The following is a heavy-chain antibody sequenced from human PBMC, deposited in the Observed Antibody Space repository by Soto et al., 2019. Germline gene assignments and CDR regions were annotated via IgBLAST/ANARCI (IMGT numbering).Heavy chain of an antibody. CDR2: IYYSGST. Sequence: SETLSLTCTVSGGSISSYYWSWIRQPPGKGLEWIGYIYYSGSTNYNPSLKSRVTISVDTSKNQFPLKLSSVTAADTAVYYCARGESLRSFDIWGQGTMVTVSS. CDR3: ARGESLRSFDI. CDR1: GGSISSYY. V-gene: IGHV4-59*01. J-gene: IGHJ3*02.